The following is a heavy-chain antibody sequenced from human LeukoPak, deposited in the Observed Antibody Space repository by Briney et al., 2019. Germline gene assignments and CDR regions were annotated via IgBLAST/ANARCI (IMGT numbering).Heavy chain of an antibody. Sequence: PGGSLRLSCAASGFTFSSYSMNWVRQAPGKGLEWVSSISSSSSYIYYADSEKGRFTISRDNAKNSLYLQMNSLRAEDTAVYYCARDFGFGYDYGDYVTIGSYWGQGTLVTVSS. CDR3: ARDFGFGYDYGDYVTIGSY. J-gene: IGHJ4*02. V-gene: IGHV3-21*01. CDR1: GFTFSSYS. D-gene: IGHD4-17*01. CDR2: ISSSSSYI.